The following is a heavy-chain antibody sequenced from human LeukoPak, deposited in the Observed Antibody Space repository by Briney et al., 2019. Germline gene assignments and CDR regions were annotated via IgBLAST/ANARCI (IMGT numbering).Heavy chain of an antibody. D-gene: IGHD3-10*01. CDR1: GFTFSDYA. Sequence: GGSLRLSCAGSGFTFSDYAINWVRQAPGKGLEWLSYISSSSSTVYYADSVKGRFTISRDYAKNSLYLQMNSLRDEDTAVYYCARTDLWFGESDKGSFDYWGQGTLVTVSS. CDR2: ISSSSSTV. J-gene: IGHJ4*02. V-gene: IGHV3-48*02. CDR3: ARTDLWFGESDKGSFDY.